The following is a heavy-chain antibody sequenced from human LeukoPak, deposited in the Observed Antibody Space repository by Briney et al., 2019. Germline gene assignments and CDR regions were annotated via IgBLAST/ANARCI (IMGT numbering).Heavy chain of an antibody. CDR2: ISAYNGNT. J-gene: IGHJ4*02. CDR1: GYTFTSYG. Sequence: ASVKVSCKASGYTFTSYGISWVRQAPGQGLEWMGWISAYNGNTNYAQKLQGRVTMTTDTSTSTAYMELRSLRSDDTAVYYCARLPLKWELAVLGTDYWGQGTLVTVSS. D-gene: IGHD1-26*01. CDR3: ARLPLKWELAVLGTDY. V-gene: IGHV1-18*01.